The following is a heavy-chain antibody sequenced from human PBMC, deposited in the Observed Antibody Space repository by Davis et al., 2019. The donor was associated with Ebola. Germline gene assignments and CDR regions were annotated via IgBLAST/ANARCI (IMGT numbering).Heavy chain of an antibody. CDR1: GGTFSSYA. CDR3: ARGGYCSSTSCLPDY. CDR2: IIPIFGTA. J-gene: IGHJ4*02. D-gene: IGHD2-2*01. V-gene: IGHV1-69*13. Sequence: SVKVSCKASGGTFSSYAISWVRQAPGQGLEWMGGIIPIFGTANYAQKFQGRVTITADESTSTAYMELSSLRSEDTAVYYCARGGYCSSTSCLPDYWGQGTLVTVSS.